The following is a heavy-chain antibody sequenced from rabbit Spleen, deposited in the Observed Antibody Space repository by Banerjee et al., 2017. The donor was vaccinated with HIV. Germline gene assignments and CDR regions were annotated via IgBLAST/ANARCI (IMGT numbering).Heavy chain of an antibody. CDR1: GFSFSSNW. V-gene: IGHV1S45*01. J-gene: IGHJ6*01. CDR3: ARDTSTSFSTYGMDL. CDR2: IDNGSSGFT. Sequence: QEQLVESGGGLVKPGGTLTLTCTVSGFSFSSNWICWVRQAPGKGLEWIACIDNGSSGFTYFASWAKGRFTISKTSSTTVTLQMTSLSAADTATYFCARDTSTSFSTYGMDLWGQGTLVTVS. D-gene: IGHD1-1*01.